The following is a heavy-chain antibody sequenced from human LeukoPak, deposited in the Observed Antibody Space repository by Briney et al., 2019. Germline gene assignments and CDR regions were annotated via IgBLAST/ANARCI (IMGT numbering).Heavy chain of an antibody. D-gene: IGHD2-15*01. CDR3: ARINRWWATTTYFRH. V-gene: IGHV1-8*02. CDR2: MNPNSGNT. Sequence: GASVKVSCKASGYTFTSYDINWVRQATGQGLEWMGWMNPNSGNTDYAQKLQGRVTMTTDTSTSTAYMELRSLRSDDTAVYYCARINRWWATTTYFRHWGQGTLVTVSS. CDR1: GYTFTSYD. J-gene: IGHJ1*01.